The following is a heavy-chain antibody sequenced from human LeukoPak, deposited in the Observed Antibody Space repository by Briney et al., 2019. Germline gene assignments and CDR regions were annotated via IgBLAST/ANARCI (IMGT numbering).Heavy chain of an antibody. Sequence: GGSLRLSCAASGFTFSSYWMSWVRQAPGKGLEWVAYIKQDVTEKYYVDSVKGRFSISRDNAKNSLYLQVNSLRAEDTAIYYCARDLGSYTSGWYMGFDYWGQGTLVTVSS. CDR1: GFTFSSYW. V-gene: IGHV3-7*01. D-gene: IGHD6-19*01. CDR2: IKQDVTEK. CDR3: ARDLGSYTSGWYMGFDY. J-gene: IGHJ4*02.